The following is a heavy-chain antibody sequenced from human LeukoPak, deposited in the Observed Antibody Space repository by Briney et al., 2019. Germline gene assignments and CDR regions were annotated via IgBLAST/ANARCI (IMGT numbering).Heavy chain of an antibody. D-gene: IGHD5-12*01. CDR2: ISSSSSYI. V-gene: IGHV3-21*01. J-gene: IGHJ4*02. CDR3: ARDPAYVVATTQFDY. CDR1: GFTFSSYS. Sequence: PGGSLRLSCAASGFTFSSYSMNWVRQAPGKGLEWVSSISSSSSYIYYADSVKGRFTISRDNAKNSLYLQMNSLRAEDTAVYYCARDPAYVVATTQFDYWGQGTLVTVSS.